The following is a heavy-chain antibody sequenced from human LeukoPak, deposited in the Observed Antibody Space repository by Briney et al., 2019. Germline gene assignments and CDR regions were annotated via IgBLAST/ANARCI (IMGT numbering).Heavy chain of an antibody. CDR1: GGSFSGYY. CDR2: INHSGST. Sequence: SETLSLTCAVYGGSFSGYYWSWIRQPPGKGLEWIGEINHSGSTSYNPSLKSRVTISVDTSKNQFSLKLSSVTAADTAVYYCARELRARGGNAFDIWGQGTMVTVSS. CDR3: ARELRARGGNAFDI. D-gene: IGHD2-15*01. J-gene: IGHJ3*02. V-gene: IGHV4-34*01.